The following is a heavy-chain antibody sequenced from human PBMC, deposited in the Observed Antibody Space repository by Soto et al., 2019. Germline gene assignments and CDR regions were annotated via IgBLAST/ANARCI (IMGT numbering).Heavy chain of an antibody. D-gene: IGHD1-26*01. CDR3: ARDLGLVAAGRGYSYYYGMDV. Sequence: PGGSLRLACAASGFSFSSYWMTWVRQAPGKGLEWVANIKQDGSEKYYVDSVKGRFTISRDNAKNSLYLQMSSLRADDTAVYYCARDLGLVAAGRGYSYYYGMDVWGQGTTVTVSS. CDR2: IKQDGSEK. V-gene: IGHV3-7*03. J-gene: IGHJ6*02. CDR1: GFSFSSYW.